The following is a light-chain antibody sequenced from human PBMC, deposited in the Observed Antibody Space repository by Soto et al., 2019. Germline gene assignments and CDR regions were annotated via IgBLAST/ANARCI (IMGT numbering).Light chain of an antibody. CDR2: GAS. V-gene: IGKV3-15*01. CDR1: QSVSSN. Sequence: EIVMTQSPATLSVSPGERATLSCRASQSVSSNLAWYQQKPGQAPRLLIYGASTRATGIPARFSGSGSGTEFTLTISSLQSEDFAVYYCQQPPETFGQGTKVEIK. J-gene: IGKJ1*01. CDR3: QQPPET.